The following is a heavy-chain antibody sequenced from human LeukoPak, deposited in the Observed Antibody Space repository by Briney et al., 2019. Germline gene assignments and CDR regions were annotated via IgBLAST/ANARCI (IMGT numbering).Heavy chain of an antibody. Sequence: SGTLSLTCTVSGDSFSSGTYYWTWIRQPAGKGLEWIGRIYASGSTDYNPSLKSRVTILLDTSKNQFSLNLRSVTAADTAVYYCAVAFCGGDCFSRHYFGVDVWGQGTTVTVSS. D-gene: IGHD2-21*01. CDR3: AVAFCGGDCFSRHYFGVDV. V-gene: IGHV4-61*02. CDR2: IYASGST. J-gene: IGHJ6*02. CDR1: GDSFSSGTYY.